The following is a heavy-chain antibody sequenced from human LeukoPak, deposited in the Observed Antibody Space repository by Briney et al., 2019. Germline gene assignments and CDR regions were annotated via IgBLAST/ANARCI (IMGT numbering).Heavy chain of an antibody. Sequence: GGSLRLSCAASGFTFSDYAMSWVRQAPGEGLEWVSAISNSGGTIHYADSVKGRFTISRDNSKNTLYLQMNSLTAEDTAVYHCAKGKGTGSYYYFDYWGQGTLVIVSS. CDR1: GFTFSDYA. V-gene: IGHV3-23*01. J-gene: IGHJ4*02. CDR2: ISNSGGTI. D-gene: IGHD1-26*01. CDR3: AKGKGTGSYYYFDY.